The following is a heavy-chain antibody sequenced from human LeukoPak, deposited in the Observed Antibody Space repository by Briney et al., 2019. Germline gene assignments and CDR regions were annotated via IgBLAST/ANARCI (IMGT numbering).Heavy chain of an antibody. V-gene: IGHV4-39*07. CDR2: VYYTGAS. CDR1: GGSFSSSSYY. J-gene: IGHJ4*02. Sequence: SETLSLTCTVSGGSFSSSSYYWGWTPQPPGKGLKWIGSVYYTGASYYNPSLKSRVTISIDTSKNHFSLNLTSVTAADTAVYYCARGAPPQNWGQGALVTVSS. CDR3: ARGAPPQN.